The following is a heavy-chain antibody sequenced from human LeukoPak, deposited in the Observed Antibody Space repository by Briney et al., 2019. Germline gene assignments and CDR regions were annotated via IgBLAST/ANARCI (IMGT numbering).Heavy chain of an antibody. CDR1: GGSFSGYY. J-gene: IGHJ5*02. V-gene: IGHV4-34*01. CDR2: INHSGST. CDR3: ARGNRADIVVVVAANRRFDP. D-gene: IGHD2-15*01. Sequence: SSETLSLTCAVYGGSFSGYYWSWIRQPPGKGLERIGEINHSGSTNYNPSLKSRVTISVDTSKNQFSLKLSSVTAADTAVYYCARGNRADIVVVVAANRRFDPWGQGTLVTVSS.